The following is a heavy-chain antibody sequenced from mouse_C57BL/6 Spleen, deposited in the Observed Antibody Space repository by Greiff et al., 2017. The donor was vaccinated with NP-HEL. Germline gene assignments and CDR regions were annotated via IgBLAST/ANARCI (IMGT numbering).Heavy chain of an antibody. CDR2: INPNNGGT. CDR1: GYTFTDYN. V-gene: IGHV1-18*01. J-gene: IGHJ4*01. D-gene: IGHD1-1*01. CDR3: ARRVTTVERAMDY. Sequence: EVQLQQSGPELVKPGASVKIPCKASGYTFTDYNMDWVKQSHGKSLEWIGDINPNNGGTIYNQKFKGKATLTVDKSSSTAYMELRSLTSEDTAVYYCARRVTTVERAMDYWGQGTSVTVSS.